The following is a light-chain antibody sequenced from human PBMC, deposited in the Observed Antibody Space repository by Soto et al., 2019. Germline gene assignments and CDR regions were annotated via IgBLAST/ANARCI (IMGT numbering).Light chain of an antibody. CDR1: SSDVGGYNY. CDR3: SSYTISSTLGVV. Sequence: QSALTQPASVSGSPGQSITISCTGTSSDVGGYNYVSWYQQHPGKAPKLMIYEVSNRPSGVSNRFSGSKSGNTASLTISGLQAEDEADYYCSSYTISSTLGVVFGGATNLTVL. CDR2: EVS. V-gene: IGLV2-14*01. J-gene: IGLJ2*01.